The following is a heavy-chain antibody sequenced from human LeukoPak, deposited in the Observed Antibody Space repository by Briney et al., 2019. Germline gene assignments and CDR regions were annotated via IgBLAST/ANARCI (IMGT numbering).Heavy chain of an antibody. CDR2: SSSVIIYT. CDR1: GVTFSDYY. D-gene: IGHD2-2*01. Sequence: PGGALRLSCAASGVTFSDYYMSLIREAPGEGLEWGSYSSSVIIYTNYADSVKGRFTISRDNAKNSLYLQMNSLRAEHTAVYYCAKGCSSTSCQTVFFDYWGQGTLVTVSS. V-gene: IGHV3-11*06. CDR3: AKGCSSTSCQTVFFDY. J-gene: IGHJ4*02.